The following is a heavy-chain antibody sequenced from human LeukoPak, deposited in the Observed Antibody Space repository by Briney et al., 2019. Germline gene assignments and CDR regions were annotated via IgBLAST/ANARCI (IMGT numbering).Heavy chain of an antibody. V-gene: IGHV4-59*01. J-gene: IGHJ4*02. CDR3: ARDLGYSSGWYDY. D-gene: IGHD6-19*01. CDR2: IYDSGGT. Sequence: DPSETLSLTCTVSGGSINSYYWSWIRQPPGKGLEWIGYIYDSGGTDCNPSLKSRLTMSVDTSKSQFSLKLTSVTAADTAVYYCARDLGYSSGWYDYWGQGSLVTVSS. CDR1: GGSINSYY.